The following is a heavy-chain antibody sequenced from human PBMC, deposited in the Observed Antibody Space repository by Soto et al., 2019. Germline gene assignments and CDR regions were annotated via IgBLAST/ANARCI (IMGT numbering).Heavy chain of an antibody. Sequence: GGSLRLSCAASGFTFSSYAMSWVRQAPGKGLEWVSAISGSGGSTYYADSVKGRFTISRDNSKNTLYLQMNSLRAEDTAVYYSAKRVYYYDSSGYRKYYFDYWGQGTLVTVSS. CDR1: GFTFSSYA. CDR3: AKRVYYYDSSGYRKYYFDY. V-gene: IGHV3-23*01. D-gene: IGHD3-22*01. CDR2: ISGSGGST. J-gene: IGHJ4*02.